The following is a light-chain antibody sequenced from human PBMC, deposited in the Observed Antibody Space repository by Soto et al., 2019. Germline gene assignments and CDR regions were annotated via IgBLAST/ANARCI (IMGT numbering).Light chain of an antibody. V-gene: IGKV1-5*03. CDR1: QSISSW. J-gene: IGKJ1*01. CDR2: KAS. Sequence: DIQMTQSPSTLSASVGDRVTITCRASQSISSWLAWYQQKPGKAPRLPIYKASSLESGVPSRFSGSGSGTEFTLTISSLQPDDLANYYCQQYNSYPWTFGQGTKVDIK. CDR3: QQYNSYPWT.